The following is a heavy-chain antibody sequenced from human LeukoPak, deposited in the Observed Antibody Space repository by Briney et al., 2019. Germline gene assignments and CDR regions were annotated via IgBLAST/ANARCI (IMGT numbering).Heavy chain of an antibody. CDR1: GGTFSTYA. V-gene: IGHV1-69*01. Sequence: SVKVSCKASGGTFSTYAISWVRQAPGQGLEWMGGIIPIFATVNYAQKFQGKITITADESTSTAYMELSSLRSEDTAVYYCARDRVSSGWYWFDPWGQGTLVTVSS. CDR3: ARDRVSSGWYWFDP. J-gene: IGHJ5*02. D-gene: IGHD6-19*01. CDR2: IIPIFATV.